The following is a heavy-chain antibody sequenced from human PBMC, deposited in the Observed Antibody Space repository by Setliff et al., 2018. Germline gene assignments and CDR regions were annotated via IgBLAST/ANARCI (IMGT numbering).Heavy chain of an antibody. CDR3: ARARYGDYRGTFDY. CDR1: GFTFSDYY. J-gene: IGHJ4*02. CDR2: ISSRGIT. V-gene: IGHV3-11*01. Sequence: PGGSLRLSCAASGFTFSDYYMSWIRQTPGKGLEWVSYISSRGITYYPDSVKGRFTIARDNAKNSVYLQMDSLREEDTALYYCARARYGDYRGTFDYWGQGTLVTVSS. D-gene: IGHD4-17*01.